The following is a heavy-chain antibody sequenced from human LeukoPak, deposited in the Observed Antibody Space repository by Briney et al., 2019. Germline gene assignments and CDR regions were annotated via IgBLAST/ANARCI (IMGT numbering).Heavy chain of an antibody. Sequence: SETLSLTCTVSGGSISSYYWSWIRQPPGKGLEWIGYIYYSGSTNYNPSLKSRVTISVDTSKNQFSLKLSSVAAADTAVYYCARFSNAGYSSGWYFDYWGQGTLVTVSS. CDR1: GGSISSYY. CDR2: IYYSGST. D-gene: IGHD6-19*01. CDR3: ARFSNAGYSSGWYFDY. V-gene: IGHV4-59*01. J-gene: IGHJ4*02.